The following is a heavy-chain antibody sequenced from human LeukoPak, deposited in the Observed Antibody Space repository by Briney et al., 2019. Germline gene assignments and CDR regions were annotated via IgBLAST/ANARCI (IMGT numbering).Heavy chain of an antibody. CDR3: AKNGRRFGELKTYYFDY. Sequence: PGGSLRLSCAASGFTFDDYAMHWVRQAPGKGLEWVSGISWNSGSIGYADSVKGRFTISRDNAKSSLYLQMNSLRAEDTALYYCAKNGRRFGELKTYYFDYWGQGTLVTVSS. CDR2: ISWNSGSI. CDR1: GFTFDDYA. V-gene: IGHV3-9*01. J-gene: IGHJ4*02. D-gene: IGHD3-10*01.